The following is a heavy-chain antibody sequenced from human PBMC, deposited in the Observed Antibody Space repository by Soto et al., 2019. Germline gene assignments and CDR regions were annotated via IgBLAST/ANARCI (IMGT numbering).Heavy chain of an antibody. CDR3: AGLGYSGYDWGAFDI. D-gene: IGHD5-12*01. CDR2: IYYSGST. CDR1: GGSISSYY. V-gene: IGHV4-59*08. Sequence: PSETLSLTCTVSGGSISSYYWSWIRQPPGEGLEWIGYIYYSGSTYYNPSLKSRVTISVDTSKNQFSLKLSSVTAADTAVYYCAGLGYSGYDWGAFDIWGQGTMVTV. J-gene: IGHJ3*02.